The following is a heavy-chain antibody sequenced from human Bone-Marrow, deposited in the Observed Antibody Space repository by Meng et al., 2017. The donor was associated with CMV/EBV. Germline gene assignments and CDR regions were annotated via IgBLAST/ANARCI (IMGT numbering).Heavy chain of an antibody. CDR1: GYTFTSYD. CDR3: ARGDSGSYYVAN. J-gene: IGHJ4*02. CDR2: MNPNSGNT. V-gene: IGHV1-8*01. Sequence: ASVKVSCKASGYTFTSYDINWVRQATGQGLEWMGWMNPNSGNTGYAQKFQGRVTMTRDTSTSTVYMELSSLRSEDTAVYYCARGDSGSYYVANWGQGTLGTVSS. D-gene: IGHD1-26*01.